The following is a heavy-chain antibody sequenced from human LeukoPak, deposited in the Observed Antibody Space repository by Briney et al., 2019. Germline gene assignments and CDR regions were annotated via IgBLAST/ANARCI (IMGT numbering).Heavy chain of an antibody. V-gene: IGHV1-69*13. CDR2: IIPIFGTA. CDR3: ARGDYGGNVDWFDP. CDR1: GGTFSSYA. J-gene: IGHJ5*02. Sequence: ASVKVSCKASGGTFSSYAISWVRQAPGQGLEWMGGIIPIFGTANYAQKFQGRVTITADESTSTAYMELSSLRSDDTAVYYCARGDYGGNVDWFDPWGQGTLVTVSS. D-gene: IGHD4-23*01.